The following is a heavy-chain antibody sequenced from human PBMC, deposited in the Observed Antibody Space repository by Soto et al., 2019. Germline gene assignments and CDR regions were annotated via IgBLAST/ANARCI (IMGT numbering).Heavy chain of an antibody. V-gene: IGHV2-26*01. J-gene: IGHJ4*02. CDR2: IFSNDEK. CDR1: GFSLSNARMG. D-gene: IGHD6-19*01. Sequence: QVTLKESGPVLVKPTETLTLTCTVSGFSLSNARMGVSWIRQPPGKALERLAHIFSNDEKFYTTSLKSRLTPSKDPSTSRVVRTRANMDPVDTATFYCARIGGHSGWYYPAIPRWSEPRPEYYFDYWGQGTLVTVSS. CDR3: ARIGGHSGWYYPAIPRWSEPRPEYYFDY.